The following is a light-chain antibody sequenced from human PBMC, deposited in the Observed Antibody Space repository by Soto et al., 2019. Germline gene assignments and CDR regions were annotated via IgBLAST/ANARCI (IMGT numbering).Light chain of an antibody. J-gene: IGKJ5*01. CDR2: GAS. Sequence: EIVFTQSPDTLSLCPGGRATLSCRASQSVTTRLAWYQQKPGQPPRLLISGASVRASGVPVRISGSGSGTDFTLTISRLEPEDFALYYCQQYGGSPITFGLGTRLEIK. CDR3: QQYGGSPIT. V-gene: IGKV3-20*01. CDR1: QSVTTR.